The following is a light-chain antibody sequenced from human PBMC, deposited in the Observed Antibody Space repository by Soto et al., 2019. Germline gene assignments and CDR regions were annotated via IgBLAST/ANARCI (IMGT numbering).Light chain of an antibody. J-gene: IGLJ1*01. CDR3: GSYPGNIYV. CDR1: SGDVGGYKF. V-gene: IGLV2-14*01. CDR2: EVS. Sequence: QSVLTQPASVSGSPGQSITIYCTGTSGDVGGYKFVSWCQQHPGKAPKLMIYEVSNRPSGVSSRFSGSKSGNTDSLTISGLQAEDEADYFGGSYPGNIYVFGKGTKVTVL.